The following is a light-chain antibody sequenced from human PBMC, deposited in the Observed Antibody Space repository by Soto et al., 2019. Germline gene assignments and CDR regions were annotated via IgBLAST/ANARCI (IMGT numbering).Light chain of an antibody. CDR1: SSDVGGYNY. J-gene: IGLJ2*01. V-gene: IGLV2-14*01. CDR2: EVS. CDR3: SSFSSTSTIV. Sequence: QSVLTQPASVSGSPGQSITISCIGSSSDVGGYNYVSWYQHHPGRVPKPMIFEVSDRPSGVSSRFSGSKSGNTAYLTISELQAEDEADYYCSSFSSTSTIVFGGGTKLTVL.